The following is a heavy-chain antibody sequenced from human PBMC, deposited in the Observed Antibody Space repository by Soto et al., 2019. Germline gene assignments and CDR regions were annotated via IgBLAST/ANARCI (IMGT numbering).Heavy chain of an antibody. V-gene: IGHV3-33*01. Sequence: GGSLRLSCAASGFNFSSYGMHWVRQAPGKGLEWVAVIWYDGSNKYYADSVKGRFTISRDNSKNTLYLQMNSLRAEDTAVYYCARPIGHYYGSGSLPYGMDVWGQGTTVTVSS. CDR3: ARPIGHYYGSGSLPYGMDV. CDR1: GFNFSSYG. J-gene: IGHJ6*02. D-gene: IGHD3-10*01. CDR2: IWYDGSNK.